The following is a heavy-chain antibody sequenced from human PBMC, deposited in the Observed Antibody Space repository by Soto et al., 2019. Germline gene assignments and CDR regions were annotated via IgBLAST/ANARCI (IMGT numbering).Heavy chain of an antibody. D-gene: IGHD6-19*01. CDR3: ARDPAPIGWYDY. CDR1: GFTLSSYW. V-gene: IGHV3-74*01. Sequence: GGSLRLSCAASGFTLSSYWMHWVRQAPGKGLEWVSRINRDGSSTSYADSVKGRFTISRDSAKNTLYLQMNSLRAEDTAVYYCARDPAPIGWYDYWGQGTLVTVSS. J-gene: IGHJ4*02. CDR2: INRDGSST.